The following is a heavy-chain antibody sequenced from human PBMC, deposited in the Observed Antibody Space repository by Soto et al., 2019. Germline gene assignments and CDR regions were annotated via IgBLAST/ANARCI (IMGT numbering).Heavy chain of an antibody. CDR1: GGTFSSYT. CDR2: IIPILGIA. CDR3: ARGLRELLNPGHYYYGMDV. J-gene: IGHJ6*02. D-gene: IGHD3-10*01. V-gene: IGHV1-69*02. Sequence: SVKVSCKASGGTFSSYTISWVRQAPGQGLEWMGRIIPILGIANYAQKFQGRVTITADKSTSTAYMELSSLRSEDTAVYYCARGLRELLNPGHYYYGMDVWGQGTTVTVSS.